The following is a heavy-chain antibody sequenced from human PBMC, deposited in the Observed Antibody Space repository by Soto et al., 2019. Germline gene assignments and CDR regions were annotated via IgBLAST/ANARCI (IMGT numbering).Heavy chain of an antibody. V-gene: IGHV4-39*01. Sequence: QLQLQESGPGLVKPSETLSLTCTVSGGSISSSSYYWGWIRQPPGKGLEWIGSIYYSGSTYYNPSLKSRVTISVDTSKNQFSLKLSSVTAADTAVYYCARTLDTVVTPGYFDYWGQGTLVTVSS. D-gene: IGHD2-21*02. CDR3: ARTLDTVVTPGYFDY. CDR2: IYYSGST. CDR1: GGSISSSSYY. J-gene: IGHJ4*02.